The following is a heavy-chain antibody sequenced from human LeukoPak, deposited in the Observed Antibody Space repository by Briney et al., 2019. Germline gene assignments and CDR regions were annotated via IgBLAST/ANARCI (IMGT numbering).Heavy chain of an antibody. CDR3: ARGALYFDY. Sequence: KPSQTLSLACTVSGDSISSGDYYWSWIRQPAGKGLEWIGRISSSGSTNYNPSLKSRVTMSVDTSKNQFSLKLSSVTAADTAVYYCARGALYFDYWGQGTLVTVSS. D-gene: IGHD3-10*01. CDR1: GDSISSGDYY. J-gene: IGHJ4*02. CDR2: ISSSGST. V-gene: IGHV4-61*02.